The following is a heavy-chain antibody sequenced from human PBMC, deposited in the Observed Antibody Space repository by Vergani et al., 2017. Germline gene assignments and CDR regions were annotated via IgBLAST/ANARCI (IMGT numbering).Heavy chain of an antibody. CDR1: GFIFKNHG. V-gene: IGHV3-33*01. D-gene: IGHD1-26*01. Sequence: QVQLVESGGGVVQPGTSLRLSCAASGFIFKNHGMQWVRQAPGKGLEWVAIIWDDGSKKNYGDSMKGRFTISRDNSKDTLYLQMNSLRAEDTAVYFCTRTSGTFFYYYYGMDVWGQGTTVTVSS. CDR3: TRTSGTFFYYYYGMDV. CDR2: IWDDGSKK. J-gene: IGHJ6*02.